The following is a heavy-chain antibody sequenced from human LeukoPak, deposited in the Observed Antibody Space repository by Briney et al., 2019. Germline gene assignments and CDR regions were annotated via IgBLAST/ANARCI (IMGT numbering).Heavy chain of an antibody. CDR3: AREDDTSGYDRSDY. D-gene: IGHD3-22*01. Sequence: PSETLSLTCTVSGGPISSGRYYWSWIRQPAGKALEWIGRIYTSGTTTYNPSLKSRVTISLDTSRNQYSLRLSSVTAADTAMYFCAREDDTSGYDRSDYWGQGTLVTVSS. V-gene: IGHV4-61*02. J-gene: IGHJ4*02. CDR2: IYTSGTT. CDR1: GGPISSGRYY.